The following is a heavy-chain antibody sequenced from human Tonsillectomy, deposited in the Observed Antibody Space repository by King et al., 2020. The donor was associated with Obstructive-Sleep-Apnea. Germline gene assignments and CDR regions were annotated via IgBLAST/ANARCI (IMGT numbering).Heavy chain of an antibody. CDR2: ISWNSGSI. D-gene: IGHD2/OR15-2a*01. CDR1: GFTFDDYA. V-gene: IGHV3-9*01. CDR3: AKDTTPHVFYYFDC. J-gene: IGHJ4*02. Sequence: QLVQSGGGLVQPGRSLRLSCAASGFTFDDYAMHWVRQAPGKGLEWVSGISWNSGSINYADSVKGRFTISRDNAKNSLYLQMNSLKTEDTALYYCAKDTTPHVFYYFDCWGQGALVTVSS.